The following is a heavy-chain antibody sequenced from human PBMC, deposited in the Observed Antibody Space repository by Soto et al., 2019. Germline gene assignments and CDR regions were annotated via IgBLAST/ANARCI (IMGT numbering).Heavy chain of an antibody. J-gene: IGHJ6*02. D-gene: IGHD2-2*01. CDR2: ISYDGSNK. V-gene: IGHV3-30*18. Sequence: GGSLRLSCAASGFTFSSYGMHWVRQAPGKGLEWVAVISYDGSNKYYADSVKGRFTISRDNSKNTLYLQMNSLRAEDTAVYYCAKPLGTVVVPAANVYGMDVWGQGTTVTVSS. CDR1: GFTFSSYG. CDR3: AKPLGTVVVPAANVYGMDV.